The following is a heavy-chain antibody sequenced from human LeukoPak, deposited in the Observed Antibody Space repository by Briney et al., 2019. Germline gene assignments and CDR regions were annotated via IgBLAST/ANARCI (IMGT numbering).Heavy chain of an antibody. CDR2: MNPNSGGT. V-gene: IGHV1-2*02. J-gene: IGHJ4*02. Sequence: GASVKVSCKASGYTFTDFYMLWVRQAPGQGLEWMGWMNPNSGGTDYAQKFQGRLSMTRDTSITTAYMELSRLTSDDTAVYYCTRDDIVGARDFDYWGQGTLVTVSS. CDR1: GYTFTDFY. CDR3: TRDDIVGARDFDY. D-gene: IGHD1-26*01.